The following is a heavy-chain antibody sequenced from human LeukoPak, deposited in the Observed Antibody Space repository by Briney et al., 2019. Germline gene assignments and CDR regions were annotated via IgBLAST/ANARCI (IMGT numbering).Heavy chain of an antibody. CDR1: GFTFSSYA. CDR3: AKDFSVYFDDSRVLDY. V-gene: IGHV3-30*04. D-gene: IGHD3-22*01. CDR2: ISYDGSNK. J-gene: IGHJ4*02. Sequence: GGSLRLSCSASGFTFSSYAMHWVRQAPGKGLEWVAVISYDGSNKYYADSVKGRFTISRDNSKNTLYLQMNSLRAEDTAVYYCAKDFSVYFDDSRVLDYWSQGTLVTVSS.